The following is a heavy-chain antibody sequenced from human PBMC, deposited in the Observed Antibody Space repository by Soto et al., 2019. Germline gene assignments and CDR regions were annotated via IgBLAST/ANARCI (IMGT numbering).Heavy chain of an antibody. CDR3: ARHYDFWSGYYYYYYGMDV. CDR2: IKQDGSEK. CDR1: GFTFSSYW. V-gene: IGHV3-7*05. D-gene: IGHD3-3*01. Sequence: GGSLRLSCAASGFTFSSYWMSWVRQAPGKGLEWVANIKQDGSEKYYVDSVKGRFTISRDNAKNSLYLQMNSLRAEDTAVYYCARHYDFWSGYYYYYYGMDVWRQGTTVTVSS. J-gene: IGHJ6*02.